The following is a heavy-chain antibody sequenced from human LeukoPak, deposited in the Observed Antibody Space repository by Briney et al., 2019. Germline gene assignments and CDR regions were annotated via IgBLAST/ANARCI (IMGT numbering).Heavy chain of an antibody. Sequence: GASVKVSCKASGYTFTDYCIHWVRQAPGQGLECMGWINPNSGGTNYAQKFQGRVTMTRDTSIRTAYMELSSLRSDDTAVYYCARVDWLPRGGLIYWGQGTLVTVSS. J-gene: IGHJ4*02. CDR3: ARVDWLPRGGLIY. CDR1: GYTFTDYC. V-gene: IGHV1-2*02. CDR2: INPNSGGT. D-gene: IGHD3-9*01.